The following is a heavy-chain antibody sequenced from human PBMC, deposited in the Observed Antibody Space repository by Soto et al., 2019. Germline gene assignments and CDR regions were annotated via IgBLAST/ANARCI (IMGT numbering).Heavy chain of an antibody. CDR3: ARDRHYTYYYYMDV. CDR1: GFTFSSYG. V-gene: IGHV3-33*01. J-gene: IGHJ6*03. CDR2: IWYDGSNK. Sequence: QVQLVESGGGVVQPGRSLRLSCAASGFTFSSYGMHWVRQAPGKGLEWVAVIWYDGSNKYYADSVKGRFTISRDNSKNTLYLQMNSLRAEDTAVYYCARDRHYTYYYYMDVWGKGTTVTVSS. D-gene: IGHD4-4*01.